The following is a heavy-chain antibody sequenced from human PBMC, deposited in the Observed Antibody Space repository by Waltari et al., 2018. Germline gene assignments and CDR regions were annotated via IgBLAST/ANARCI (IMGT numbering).Heavy chain of an antibody. D-gene: IGHD5-18*01. CDR3: AIDRYSYGVFDY. Sequence: QVQLVESGGGVVQPGGSLRLSCAASGFTFSSYAMHWVRQAPGQRLEWMGWINAGNGNTKYSQKFQGRVTITRDTSASTAYMELSSLRSEDTAVYYCAIDRYSYGVFDYWGQGTLVTVSS. J-gene: IGHJ4*02. V-gene: IGHV1-3*01. CDR1: GFTFSSYA. CDR2: INAGNGNT.